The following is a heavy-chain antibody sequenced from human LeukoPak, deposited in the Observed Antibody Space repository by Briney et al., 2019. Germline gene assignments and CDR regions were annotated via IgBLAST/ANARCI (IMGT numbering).Heavy chain of an antibody. D-gene: IGHD3-22*01. CDR2: ITPNADRA. CDR1: GFTLGSYG. J-gene: IGHJ1*01. V-gene: IGHV3-23*01. Sequence: GGSLRLSCAASGFTLGSYGMSWVRQAPGKGLEGVSFITPNADRASYADPVKGRFTISRATPRNTLYMQLNSLRDEDTAVYYCAIMHGYYDGSGYWVQWGQGTLVTVSS. CDR3: AIMHGYYDGSGYWVQ.